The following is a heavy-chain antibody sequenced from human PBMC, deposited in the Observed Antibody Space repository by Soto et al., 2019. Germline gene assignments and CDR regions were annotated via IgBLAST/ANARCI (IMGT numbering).Heavy chain of an antibody. CDR2: IYWNDDK. Sequence: SGPTLVNPTQTLTLTCTFSGFSLSTSGVGVGWIRQPPGKALEWLALIYWNDDKRYSPSLKSRLTITKDTSKNQVVLTMTNMDPVDTATYYCARIGDCSSTSCQRRVNWFDPWGQGTLVTVSS. J-gene: IGHJ5*02. CDR1: GFSLSTSGVG. D-gene: IGHD2-2*01. CDR3: ARIGDCSSTSCQRRVNWFDP. V-gene: IGHV2-5*01.